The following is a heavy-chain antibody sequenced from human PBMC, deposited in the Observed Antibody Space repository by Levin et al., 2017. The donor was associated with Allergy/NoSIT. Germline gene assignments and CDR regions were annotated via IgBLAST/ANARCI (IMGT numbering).Heavy chain of an antibody. J-gene: IGHJ1*01. CDR1: GASFSSYA. Sequence: SVKVSCKVSGASFSSYAISWVRQAPGQGLEWMGGSTPMFGTTNYAQKFAGRVTMTADESTITYYMELTSLTYDDTAVYYCARGCGGGCSVDWWGQGTLVTVSS. D-gene: IGHD2-21*02. CDR2: STPMFGTT. CDR3: ARGCGGGCSVDW. V-gene: IGHV1-69*13.